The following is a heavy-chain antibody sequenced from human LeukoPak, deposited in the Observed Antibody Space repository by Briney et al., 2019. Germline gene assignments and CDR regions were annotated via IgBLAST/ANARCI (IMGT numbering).Heavy chain of an antibody. D-gene: IGHD4-17*01. V-gene: IGHV4-59*08. CDR3: ASLGHFGDYVRVDY. J-gene: IGHJ4*02. Sequence: SETLSLTCTVSGGSISRLHWSWIRQPPGKGLEWIGYISYIKTTYYNPSLTGRVTISADTSKNQFSLRLHSVTAADTAVYYCASLGHFGDYVRVDYWGQGTRVTVSS. CDR2: ISYIKTT. CDR1: GGSISRLH.